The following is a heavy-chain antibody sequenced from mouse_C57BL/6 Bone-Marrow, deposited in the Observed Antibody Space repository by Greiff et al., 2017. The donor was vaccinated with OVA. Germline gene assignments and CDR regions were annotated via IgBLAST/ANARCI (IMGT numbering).Heavy chain of an antibody. CDR2: FYPGSGSI. D-gene: IGHD1-1*01. CDR3: ARHERYYYGIPFAY. Sequence: VKLMESGAELVKPGASVQLSCKASGYTFTEYTIHWVKQRSGQGLEWIGWFYPGSGSIKYNEKFKDKATLTADKSSSTVYMVRSRLTSEDSAVYFCARHERYYYGIPFAYWGQGTLVTVSA. V-gene: IGHV1-62-2*01. CDR1: GYTFTEYT. J-gene: IGHJ3*01.